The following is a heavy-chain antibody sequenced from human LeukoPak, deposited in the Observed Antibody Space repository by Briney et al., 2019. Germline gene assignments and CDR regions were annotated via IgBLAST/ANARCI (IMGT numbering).Heavy chain of an antibody. J-gene: IGHJ4*02. V-gene: IGHV4-34*01. Sequence: PSETLSLTCAVYGGSFSGYYWSWIRQPPGKGLEWIGEINHSGSTNYNPSLKSRVTISLDTSKNQFSLRLSSVTAADTAVYYCARDYVGVAGTFDYWGQGTLVTASS. CDR2: INHSGST. CDR1: GGSFSGYY. D-gene: IGHD6-19*01. CDR3: ARDYVGVAGTFDY.